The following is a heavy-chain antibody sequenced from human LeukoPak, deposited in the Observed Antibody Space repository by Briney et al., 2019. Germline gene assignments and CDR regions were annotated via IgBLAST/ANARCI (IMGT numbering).Heavy chain of an antibody. D-gene: IGHD3-22*01. CDR2: IKQDGSDE. V-gene: IGHV3-7*01. Sequence: GGSLRLSCAASGFAFSRYWMSWVRQAPGKGLEWVATIKQDGSDEYYVDSVKGRFTISRDNAKNSLYLQIDGLRAEDTAVYHCARKFYYDTSPAGWFDPWGQGTLVTVSS. CDR3: ARKFYYDTSPAGWFDP. CDR1: GFAFSRYW. J-gene: IGHJ5*02.